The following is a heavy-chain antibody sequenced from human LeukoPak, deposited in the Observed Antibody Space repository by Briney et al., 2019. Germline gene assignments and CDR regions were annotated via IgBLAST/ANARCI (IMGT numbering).Heavy chain of an antibody. CDR1: GFTFSSYS. CDR3: ARGKGSSSGLYD. CDR2: ISSSSSYI. D-gene: IGHD6-6*01. Sequence: PGGSLRLSCAASGFTFSSYSMNWVRQAPGKGLEWVSSISSSSSYIYYADSVKGRFTISRDNAKNSLYLQMNSLRAEDTGVYYSARGKGSSSGLYDWGQGTLVTVSS. J-gene: IGHJ4*02. V-gene: IGHV3-21*01.